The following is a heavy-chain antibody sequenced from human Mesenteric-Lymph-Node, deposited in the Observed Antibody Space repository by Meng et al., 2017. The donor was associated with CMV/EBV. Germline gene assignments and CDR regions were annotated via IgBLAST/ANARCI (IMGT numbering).Heavy chain of an antibody. J-gene: IGHJ4*02. D-gene: IGHD2-15*01. CDR3: AKDDVGLLPDS. Sequence: SSAASGFSFNTYGMHVVRQAPGKGLEWVSFIRYDGSYKYDADSVKGRFTISRDNSKSTLFLQMNSVRADDTAVYFCAKDDVGLLPDSWGQGTLVTVSS. CDR1: GFSFNTYG. CDR2: IRYDGSYK. V-gene: IGHV3-30*02.